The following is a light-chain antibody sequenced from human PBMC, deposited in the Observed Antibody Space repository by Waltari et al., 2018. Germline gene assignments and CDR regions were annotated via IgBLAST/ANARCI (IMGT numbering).Light chain of an antibody. J-gene: IGKJ4*01. CDR2: GAS. Sequence: DIHMTQSPSSLSSSVGDKVTITCQASQDISNYLNWYQQKPGKAPKLLIYGASNLETGVPYRFSGRGSGTDFTFTISSLQPEDIAAYYCQQYDNIPLTFGGGTKVEIK. V-gene: IGKV1-33*01. CDR3: QQYDNIPLT. CDR1: QDISNY.